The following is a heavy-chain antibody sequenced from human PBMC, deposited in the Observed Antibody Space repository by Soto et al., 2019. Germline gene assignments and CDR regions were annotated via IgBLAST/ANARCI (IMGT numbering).Heavy chain of an antibody. CDR1: GGSFSGYY. D-gene: IGHD3-22*01. V-gene: IGHV4-34*01. CDR3: ARAVRNSGYYYYYYGMDV. Sequence: PSETLSLTCAVYGGSFSGYYWSWIRQPPGKGLEWIGEINHSGSTNYNPSLKSRVTISVDTSKNQFSLKLSSVTAADTAVYYCARAVRNSGYYYYYYGMDVWGQGTTVTVSS. J-gene: IGHJ6*02. CDR2: INHSGST.